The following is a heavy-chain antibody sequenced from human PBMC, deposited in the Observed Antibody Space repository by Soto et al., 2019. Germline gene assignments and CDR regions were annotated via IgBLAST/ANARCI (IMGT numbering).Heavy chain of an antibody. CDR1: GFSLSTTGEG. V-gene: IGHV2-5*01. J-gene: IGHJ4*02. CDR2: IYWNDDK. D-gene: IGHD6-6*01. CDR3: AQVDDVAALFAY. Sequence: QITLKESGPTLVKPTQTLTLTCTFSGFSLSTTGEGVGWIRQPPGKALEWLAVIYWNDDKSYSPSLKSRLTISKDTSKKQVVLTMMNMAPVDTGTYYCAQVDDVAALFAYLGQETLVTVSS.